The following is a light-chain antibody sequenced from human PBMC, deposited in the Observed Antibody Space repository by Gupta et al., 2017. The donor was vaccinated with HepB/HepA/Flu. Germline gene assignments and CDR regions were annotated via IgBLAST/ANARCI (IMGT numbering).Light chain of an antibody. J-gene: IGKJ5*01. V-gene: IGKV2-40*01. Sequence: IVMTQLQLPLPVTSEEPSSFSCRSSQSLLGSDDGNTYLDWYLQKPGQSPQLLIYPLSYRASGVPDRFSGSGSGTDFTLKISRVEAEDVGVYYCMQRIECPSITFGQGTRLEIK. CDR1: QSLLGSDDGNTY. CDR2: PLS. CDR3: MQRIECPSIT.